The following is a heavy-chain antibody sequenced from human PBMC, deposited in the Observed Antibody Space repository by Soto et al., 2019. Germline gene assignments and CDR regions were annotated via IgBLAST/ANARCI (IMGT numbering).Heavy chain of an antibody. J-gene: IGHJ5*02. CDR2: ISSSSSTI. D-gene: IGHD1-26*01. Sequence: GGSLRLSYAASGGNFGSYSRNWVRQAPGKGLEWVSYISSSSSTIYYADSVKGRFTISRDNAKNSLYLQMNSLRDEDTAVYYCAREGISGSYYNLFDPWGQGTLVTVSS. V-gene: IGHV3-48*02. CDR3: AREGISGSYYNLFDP. CDR1: GGNFGSYS.